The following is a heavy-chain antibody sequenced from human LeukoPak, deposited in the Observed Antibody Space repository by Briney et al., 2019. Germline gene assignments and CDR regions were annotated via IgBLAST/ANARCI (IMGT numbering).Heavy chain of an antibody. D-gene: IGHD1-26*01. CDR1: GFTFSSYG. V-gene: IGHV3-30*18. J-gene: IGHJ6*02. CDR2: ILYDGSNK. CDR3: AKDCIVGATIYGMDV. Sequence: PGGSLRLSCAASGFTFSSYGMHWVRQAPGKGLEWVAVILYDGSNKYYADSVKGRFTISRDNSKNTLYLQMNSLRAEDTAVYYCAKDCIVGATIYGMDVWGQGTTVTVSS.